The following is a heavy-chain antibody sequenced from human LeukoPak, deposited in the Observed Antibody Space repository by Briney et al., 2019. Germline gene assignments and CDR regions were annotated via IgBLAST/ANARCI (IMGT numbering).Heavy chain of an antibody. D-gene: IGHD3-22*01. Sequence: ASVKVSCKASGYTLTSYGISWVRQAPGQGLEWMGWISAYNGNTNYAQKLQGRVTMTTDTSTSTAYMELRSLRSDDTAVYYCARHPTYYYDSSGYWSYYYYMDVWGKGTTVTISS. CDR1: GYTLTSYG. CDR3: ARHPTYYYDSSGYWSYYYYMDV. CDR2: ISAYNGNT. J-gene: IGHJ6*03. V-gene: IGHV1-18*01.